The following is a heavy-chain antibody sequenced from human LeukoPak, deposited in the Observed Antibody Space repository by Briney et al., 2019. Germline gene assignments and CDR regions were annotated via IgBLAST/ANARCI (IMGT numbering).Heavy chain of an antibody. V-gene: IGHV4-61*10. D-gene: IGHD3-16*01. CDR1: GDSISSGDYY. Sequence: SETLSLTCTVPGDSISSGDYYWSWLRQPAGKGLEWIGEINHSGSTNYNPSLKSRVTISVDTSKNQFSLKLSSVTAADTAVYYCARGGMRAPPRFAEYFQHWGQGTLVTVSS. CDR3: ARGGMRAPPRFAEYFQH. CDR2: INHSGST. J-gene: IGHJ1*01.